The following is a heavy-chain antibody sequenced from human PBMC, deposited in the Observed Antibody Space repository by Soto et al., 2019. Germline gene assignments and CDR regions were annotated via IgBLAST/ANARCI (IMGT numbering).Heavy chain of an antibody. V-gene: IGHV3-21*01. Sequence: EVQLVESGGGLVKPGGSLRLSCAASGFTFSSYSMNWVRQAPGKGLEWVSSISSSSSYIYYADSVKGRFTISRDNAKNSLYLQMNSLRAEDTAVYYCARAGDSSGYYYELFYFDYWGQGTLVTVSS. J-gene: IGHJ4*02. CDR3: ARAGDSSGYYYELFYFDY. CDR1: GFTFSSYS. D-gene: IGHD3-22*01. CDR2: ISSSSSYI.